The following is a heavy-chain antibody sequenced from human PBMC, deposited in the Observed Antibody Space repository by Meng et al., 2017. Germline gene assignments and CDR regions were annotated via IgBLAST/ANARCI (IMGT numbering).Heavy chain of an antibody. CDR1: GDSISSHSYY. V-gene: IGHV4-39*01. CDR2: IFYSGST. Sequence: QLQLQESGPGLGKPSETLSLTCTVSGDSISSHSYYWGWIRQPPGKALEWIGSIFYSGSTSYNPSLKSRVTISVDTSKNQFSLKVTSVTAADTAVYYCARLGSCYSCRWFDPWGQGTLVTVSS. D-gene: IGHD2-15*01. J-gene: IGHJ5*02. CDR3: ARLGSCYSCRWFDP.